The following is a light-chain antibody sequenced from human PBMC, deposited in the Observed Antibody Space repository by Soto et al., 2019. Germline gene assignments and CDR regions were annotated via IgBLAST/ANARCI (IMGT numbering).Light chain of an antibody. CDR2: AAS. Sequence: DVQMPQSPSSLSASVGDRVTITCRASQTITTYLNWYKQEPGKDPKLLIYAASSLQSGVPSRFSGSGSGTDVTLTISSLQPEDFAAYFCQQSHGIPYTFGQGTKLEL. J-gene: IGKJ2*01. CDR1: QTITTY. V-gene: IGKV1-39*01. CDR3: QQSHGIPYT.